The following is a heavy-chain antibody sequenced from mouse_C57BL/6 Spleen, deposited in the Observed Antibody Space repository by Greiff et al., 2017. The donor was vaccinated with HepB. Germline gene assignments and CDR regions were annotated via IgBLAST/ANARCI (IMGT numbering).Heavy chain of an antibody. Sequence: QVQLQQSGAELARPGASVKLSCKASGYTFTSYGISWVKQRTGQGLEWIGEIYPRSGNTYYNEKFKGKATLTADKSSSTAYMELRSLTSEDSAVYFCAREEGSSSGYDFDYWGQGTTLTVSS. CDR1: GYTFTSYG. CDR2: IYPRSGNT. J-gene: IGHJ2*01. V-gene: IGHV1-81*01. D-gene: IGHD3-2*02. CDR3: AREEGSSSGYDFDY.